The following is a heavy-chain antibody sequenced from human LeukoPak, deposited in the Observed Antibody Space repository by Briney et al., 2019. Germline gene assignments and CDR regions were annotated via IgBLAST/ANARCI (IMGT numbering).Heavy chain of an antibody. CDR3: ARGGSTVVYFYYGMDV. CDR2: INAGNGNT. Sequence: ASVKVSCKASGYTFTSYTMHWVRQAPGQRLEWMGWINAGNGNTKYSQKFQGRVTFTRDKSASKANMELSSLRSEDTAVYYCARGGSTVVYFYYGMDVWGQGTTVTVSS. D-gene: IGHD4-23*01. CDR1: GYTFTSYT. V-gene: IGHV1-3*01. J-gene: IGHJ6*02.